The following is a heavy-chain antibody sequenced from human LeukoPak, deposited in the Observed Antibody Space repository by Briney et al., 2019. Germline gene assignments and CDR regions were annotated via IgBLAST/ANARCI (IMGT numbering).Heavy chain of an antibody. V-gene: IGHV3-23*01. CDR1: GFTSRSST. Sequence: RGSPRLSCAAPGFTSRSSTMRWVRQAPGKRLGWVSPTLGSGGSTYYADSVRGRFTISRDNSKNTTYLQMNILRAEDTAVYYCAKDTYGDYGVYYYYGMDIWGKGTTVTASS. D-gene: IGHD4-17*01. J-gene: IGHJ6*04. CDR2: TLGSGGST. CDR3: AKDTYGDYGVYYYYGMDI.